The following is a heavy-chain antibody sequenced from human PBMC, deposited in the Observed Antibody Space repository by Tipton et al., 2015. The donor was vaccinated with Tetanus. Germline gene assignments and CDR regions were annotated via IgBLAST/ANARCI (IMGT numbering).Heavy chain of an antibody. Sequence: SLRLSCAASGFTFDDYAMHWVRQAPGKGLEWVSGISWNSGSIGYADSVKGRFTISRDNAKNSLYLQMNSLRSDDTAVYYCARSSIAAAGTFDYWGQGTLVTVSS. CDR3: ARSSIAAAGTFDY. CDR1: GFTFDDYA. V-gene: IGHV3-9*01. CDR2: ISWNSGSI. J-gene: IGHJ4*02. D-gene: IGHD6-13*01.